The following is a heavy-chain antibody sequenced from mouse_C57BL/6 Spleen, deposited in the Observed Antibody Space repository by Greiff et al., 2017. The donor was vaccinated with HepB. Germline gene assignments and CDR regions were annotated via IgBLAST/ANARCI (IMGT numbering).Heavy chain of an antibody. D-gene: IGHD4-1*01. J-gene: IGHJ1*03. CDR3: ARGAGTRYFDV. Sequence: VQLQESGAELVRPGTSVKMSCKASGYTFTNYWIGWAKQRPGHGLEWIGDIYPGGGYTNYNEKFKGKATLTADKSSSTAYMQFSSLTSEDFAIYECARGAGTRYFDVWGTGTTVTVSA. CDR1: GYTFTNYW. V-gene: IGHV1-63*01. CDR2: IYPGGGYT.